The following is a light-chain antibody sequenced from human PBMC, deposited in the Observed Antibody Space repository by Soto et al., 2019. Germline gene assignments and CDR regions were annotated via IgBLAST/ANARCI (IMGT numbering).Light chain of an antibody. J-gene: IGKJ4*01. CDR2: AAS. CDR1: QDIRKA. Sequence: DIQMTQSPSSLSASVGDRVTITCRASQDIRKALGWYQQKPGKAPKRLICAASRLQSVVPSRFSGSGSGTELTLTITCRATEDFATYYCLHHNSYPLTFGGGTRVEIK. V-gene: IGKV1-17*01. CDR3: LHHNSYPLT.